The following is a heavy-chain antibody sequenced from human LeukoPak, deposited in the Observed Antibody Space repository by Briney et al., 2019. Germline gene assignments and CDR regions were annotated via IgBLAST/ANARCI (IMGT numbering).Heavy chain of an antibody. V-gene: IGHV1-2*02. J-gene: IGHJ4*02. CDR2: INPNSGGT. CDR3: ARDNDSRDPPHFDY. CDR1: GYTFTDYY. D-gene: IGHD3-16*01. Sequence: ASVKVSCKASGYTFTDYYINWVRQAPGQGLEWMGWINPNSGGTNYAQKFQGRVTMTRDTSISTTYMELSRLRSDDTAVYYCARDNDSRDPPHFDYWAQGTLVTVSS.